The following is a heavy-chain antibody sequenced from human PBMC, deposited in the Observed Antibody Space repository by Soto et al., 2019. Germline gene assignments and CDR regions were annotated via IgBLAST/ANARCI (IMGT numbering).Heavy chain of an antibody. D-gene: IGHD3-22*01. J-gene: IGHJ5*02. V-gene: IGHV1-2*04. CDR3: ARDPTYYYDSSGYYLRNNWFDP. Sequence: ASVKVSCKASGYTFNGYYMHWVRQAHGQGLEWMGWINPNSGGTNYAQKFQGWVTMTRDTSISTAYMELSRLRSDDTAVYYCARDPTYYYDSSGYYLRNNWFDPWGQGTLVTVSS. CDR1: GYTFNGYY. CDR2: INPNSGGT.